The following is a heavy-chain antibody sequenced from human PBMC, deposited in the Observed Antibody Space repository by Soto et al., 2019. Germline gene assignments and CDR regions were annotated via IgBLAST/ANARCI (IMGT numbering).Heavy chain of an antibody. Sequence: GASVKVSCKASGYPFTSYVSSWGRQAPGQGLEWMGWISAYNGNTNYAQKLQGRVTMTTDTSTSTAYMELRSLRSDDTAVYYCARIAAAVDDYWGQGTLVTVSS. J-gene: IGHJ4*02. CDR2: ISAYNGNT. D-gene: IGHD6-13*01. CDR1: GYPFTSYV. CDR3: ARIAAAVDDY. V-gene: IGHV1-18*01.